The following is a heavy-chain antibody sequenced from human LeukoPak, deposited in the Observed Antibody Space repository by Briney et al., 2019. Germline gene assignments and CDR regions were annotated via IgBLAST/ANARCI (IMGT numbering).Heavy chain of an antibody. Sequence: GTSVKVSCKASGFTFTSSAMQGVRQARGQRLEWIGWIVVGSGNTNYAQKFQERVTITRDMSTSTAYMELSSLRSEDTAVYYCAADDSGYDWGFDYWGQGTLVTVSS. V-gene: IGHV1-58*02. CDR3: AADDSGYDWGFDY. CDR1: GFTFTSSA. J-gene: IGHJ4*02. CDR2: IVVGSGNT. D-gene: IGHD5-12*01.